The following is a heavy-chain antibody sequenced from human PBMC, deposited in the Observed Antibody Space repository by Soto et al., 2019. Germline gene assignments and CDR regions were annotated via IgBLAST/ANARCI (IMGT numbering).Heavy chain of an antibody. CDR1: GGFISSSSYF. V-gene: IGHV4-39*01. CDR3: ASVGYCSGGSCYGLDV. J-gene: IGHJ6*02. CDR2: IYYSGST. Sequence: PSETLSLTCTVSGGFISSSSYFWGWIRQPQGKGLEWVGSIYYSGSTYYNPSLKSRVTIFVDTPMNQFSLRLSSVTAADTAVYYCASVGYCSGGSCYGLDVWGQGTTVTVSS. D-gene: IGHD2-15*01.